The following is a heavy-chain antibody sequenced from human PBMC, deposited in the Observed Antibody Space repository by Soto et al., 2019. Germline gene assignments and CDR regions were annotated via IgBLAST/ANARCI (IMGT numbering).Heavy chain of an antibody. Sequence: GGSLRLSCAASGFTFDDYAMHWVRQAPGKGLEWVSGISWNSGSIGYADSGKGRFTISRDNDKNSLYLQMNSLGAEDTALYYCAKDKAVSAIPRDGWYFDLWGRGTLVTVSS. CDR2: ISWNSGSI. CDR1: GFTFDDYA. CDR3: AKDKAVSAIPRDGWYFDL. J-gene: IGHJ2*01. V-gene: IGHV3-9*01. D-gene: IGHD6-19*01.